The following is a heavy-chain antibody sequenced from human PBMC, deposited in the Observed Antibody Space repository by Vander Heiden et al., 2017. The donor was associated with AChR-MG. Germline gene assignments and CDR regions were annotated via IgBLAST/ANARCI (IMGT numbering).Heavy chain of an antibody. J-gene: IGHJ4*02. CDR2: IYYSGST. D-gene: IGHD3-9*01. CDR1: GGSISSSSYY. Sequence: QLQLQESGPGLVKPSETLSLTCTVSGGSISSSSYYWGWIRQPPGKGLEWIGSIYYSGSTYYNPSLKSRVTISVDTSKNQFSLKLSSVTAADTAVYYCARQGYDSWTGYFGKDYWGQGTLVTVSS. CDR3: ARQGYDSWTGYFGKDY. V-gene: IGHV4-39*01.